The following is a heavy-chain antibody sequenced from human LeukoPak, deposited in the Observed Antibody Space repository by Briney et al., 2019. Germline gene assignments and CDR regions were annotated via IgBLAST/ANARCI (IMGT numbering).Heavy chain of an antibody. CDR1: GGSISSYY. CDR2: IYYSGST. CDR3: ARGQQQLQVYYYYMDV. V-gene: IGHV4-59*01. Sequence: SETLSLTYTVSGGSISSYYWSWIRQPPEKGLEWIGCIYYSGSTNYNPSLKSRVTISVDTSKNQFSLKLSSVTAADTAVYYCARGQQQLQVYYYYMDVWGKGTTVTVSS. J-gene: IGHJ6*03. D-gene: IGHD6-13*01.